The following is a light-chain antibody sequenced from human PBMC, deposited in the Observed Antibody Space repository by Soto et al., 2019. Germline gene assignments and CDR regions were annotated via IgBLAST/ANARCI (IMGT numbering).Light chain of an antibody. CDR3: SSYAGSNTWV. V-gene: IGLV2-8*01. J-gene: IGLJ3*02. Sequence: QSALTQPPSASGSPGQSVTISCTGTSSDVGAYKYVSWYQQYPGKAPKLMIYEVSKRPSGVPDRFSGSKSGNTASLTVSGLQAEDEAEYDCSSYAGSNTWVCGGGTTLTVL. CDR2: EVS. CDR1: SSDVGAYKY.